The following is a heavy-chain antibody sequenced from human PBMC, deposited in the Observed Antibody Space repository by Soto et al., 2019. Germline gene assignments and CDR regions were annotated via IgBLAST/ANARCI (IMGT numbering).Heavy chain of an antibody. Sequence: QVQLQQSAPGLVKPSETLSLTCTVSGGSISSYYWSWIRQAPGKGLEWIGYIYYSGSTNYNPSLKSRVPISVHTSKNQCSLKLSSVTAADTAVYYCDRQCGYNFDYCGQGTLGTVSS. CDR3: DRQCGYNFDY. CDR1: GGSISSYY. CDR2: IYYSGST. J-gene: IGHJ4*02. V-gene: IGHV4-59*08. D-gene: IGHD6-25*01.